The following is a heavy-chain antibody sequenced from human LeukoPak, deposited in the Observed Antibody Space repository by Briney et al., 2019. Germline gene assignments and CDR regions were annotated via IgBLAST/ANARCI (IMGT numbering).Heavy chain of an antibody. D-gene: IGHD5-18*01. V-gene: IGHV1-2*02. Sequence: ASVKVSCKASGYTFTGYYMHWVRQAPGQGLEWMGWINPNSGGTNYAQKFQGRVTMTRDTSISTAYMEPSRLRSDDTAVYYCARPHTAMVKGYYYYYMDVWGKGTTVTVSS. CDR1: GYTFTGYY. CDR2: INPNSGGT. CDR3: ARPHTAMVKGYYYYYMDV. J-gene: IGHJ6*03.